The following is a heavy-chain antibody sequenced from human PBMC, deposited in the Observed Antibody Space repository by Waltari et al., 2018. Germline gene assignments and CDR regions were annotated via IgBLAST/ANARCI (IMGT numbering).Heavy chain of an antibody. D-gene: IGHD6-13*01. V-gene: IGHV4-59*01. Sequence: QVQLQESGPGLVKHSETLSLTCTVSGASIRNYYWSWIRPPPGKGLECIGYLYYTGSTIYNPSLRSRVTISVDTSKNQFSLKLGSVTAADTAVYYCAKAPTISSWSRYFDSWGQGAQVTVSS. J-gene: IGHJ4*02. CDR1: GASIRNYY. CDR2: LYYTGST. CDR3: AKAPTISSWSRYFDS.